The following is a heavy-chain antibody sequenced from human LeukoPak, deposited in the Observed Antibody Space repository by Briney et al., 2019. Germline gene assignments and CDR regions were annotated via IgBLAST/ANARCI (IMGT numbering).Heavy chain of an antibody. Sequence: SETLSLTCTVSGGSISSYYWSWIRQPPGKGLEWIGYIYYSGSTNYNPSLKSRVTISVDTSKNQFSLKLSSVTAADTAVYYCATGYGDYKNWGQGTLVTVSS. D-gene: IGHD4-17*01. J-gene: IGHJ4*02. CDR1: GGSISSYY. CDR3: ATGYGDYKN. CDR2: IYYSGST. V-gene: IGHV4-59*01.